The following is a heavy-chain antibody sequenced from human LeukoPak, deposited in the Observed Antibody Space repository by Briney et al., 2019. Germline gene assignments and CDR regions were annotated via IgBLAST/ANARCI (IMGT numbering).Heavy chain of an antibody. Sequence: PWGSLRLSCAASGFTFSSYEMNWVRQAPGKGLEWVSYISSSGSTICYADSVKGRFTISRDNAKNSLYLQMNSLRAEDTAVYYCARDTYMVTWFDYWGQGTLVTVSS. CDR2: ISSSGSTI. CDR1: GFTFSSYE. CDR3: ARDTYMVTWFDY. J-gene: IGHJ4*02. D-gene: IGHD5-18*01. V-gene: IGHV3-48*03.